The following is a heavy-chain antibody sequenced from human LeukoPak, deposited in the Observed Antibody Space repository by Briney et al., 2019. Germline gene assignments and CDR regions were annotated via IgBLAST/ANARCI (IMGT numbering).Heavy chain of an antibody. Sequence: GRSLRLSCAASGFTFSSYGMHWVRQAPGKGLEWVAVISYDGSNKYYADSVKGRFTISRDNSKNTLYLQMNSLRAEDTAVYYCAKLIDYGGNSVSYWAQGTLVTVSS. V-gene: IGHV3-30*18. CDR2: ISYDGSNK. J-gene: IGHJ4*02. CDR1: GFTFSSYG. D-gene: IGHD4-23*01. CDR3: AKLIDYGGNSVSY.